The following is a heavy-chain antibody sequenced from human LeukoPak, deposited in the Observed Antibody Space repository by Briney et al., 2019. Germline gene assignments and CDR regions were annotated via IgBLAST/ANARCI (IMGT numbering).Heavy chain of an antibody. CDR3: ARDRLVLRVFDY. J-gene: IGHJ4*02. CDR1: XXXXXSGXYY. D-gene: IGHD3-3*01. CDR2: IYYSGST. Sequence: LXXTCTVSXXXXXSGXYYWXXXRXPPXXXXEWIGYIYYSGSTNYNPSLKSRVTISVDTSKNQFSLKLSSVTAADTAVYYCARDRLVLRVFDYWGQGTLVTVSS. V-gene: IGHV4-61*01.